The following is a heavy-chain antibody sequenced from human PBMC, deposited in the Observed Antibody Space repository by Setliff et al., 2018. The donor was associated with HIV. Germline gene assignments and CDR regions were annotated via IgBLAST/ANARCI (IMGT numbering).Heavy chain of an antibody. D-gene: IGHD6-6*01. CDR3: ASRTAAPYDYYYYYLDV. J-gene: IGHJ6*03. Sequence: PSETLSLTCTVYGASISNSNSYWGWIRQPPGQRLEWLGSIYDSGSTSYNPSLSGRLTSSVDTSKNQFSLKLSSVTAADTAVYYCASRTAAPYDYYYYYLDVWGKGTTVTVSS. CDR1: GASISNSNSY. CDR2: IYDSGST. V-gene: IGHV4-39*07.